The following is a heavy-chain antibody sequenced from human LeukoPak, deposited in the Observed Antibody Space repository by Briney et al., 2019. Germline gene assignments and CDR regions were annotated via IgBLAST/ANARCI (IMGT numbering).Heavy chain of an antibody. V-gene: IGHV3-74*01. CDR3: ARDGEGGYPVDY. Sequence: PGGSLRLSCAASGFTFSRYWMHWVRQAPGKGLVWVSRIDSDGSSTTYADSVKGRFTISRDNVKNTLYLQMNSLRAEDTAVYHCARDGEGGYPVDYWGQGTLVTVSS. CDR2: IDSDGSST. J-gene: IGHJ4*02. D-gene: IGHD3-10*01. CDR1: GFTFSRYW.